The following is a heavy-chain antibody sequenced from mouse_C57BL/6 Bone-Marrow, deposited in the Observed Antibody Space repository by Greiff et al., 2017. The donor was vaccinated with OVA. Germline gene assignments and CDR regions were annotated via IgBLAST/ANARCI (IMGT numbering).Heavy chain of an antibody. CDR3: AREGGNQAWFAY. CDR2: IDPSDSYT. D-gene: IGHD2-1*01. V-gene: IGHV1-50*01. J-gene: IGHJ3*01. Sequence: QVQLQQSGAELVKPGASVKLSCKASGYTFTSYWMQWVKQRPGQGLEWIGEIDPSDSYTNYNQTFQGKATLTVDTSSSTAYMQLSSLTSEDSAVYYCAREGGNQAWFAYWGQGTLVTVSA. CDR1: GYTFTSYW.